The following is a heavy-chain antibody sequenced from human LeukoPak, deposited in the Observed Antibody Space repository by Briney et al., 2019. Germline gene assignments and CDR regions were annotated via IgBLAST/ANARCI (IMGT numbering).Heavy chain of an antibody. CDR3: AKATTYYYDSSGYYPGYFDY. D-gene: IGHD3-22*01. V-gene: IGHV3-9*01. J-gene: IGHJ4*02. CDR2: ISWNSGSI. Sequence: PGGSLRLSCAASGFTFSSYAMSWVRQAPGKGLEWVSGISWNSGSIGYADSVKGRFTISRDNAKNSLYLQMNSLRAEDTALYYCAKATTYYYDSSGYYPGYFDYWGQGTLVTVSS. CDR1: GFTFSSYA.